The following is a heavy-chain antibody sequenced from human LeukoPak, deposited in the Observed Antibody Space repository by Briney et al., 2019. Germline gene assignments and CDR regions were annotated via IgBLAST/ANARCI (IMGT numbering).Heavy chain of an antibody. CDR3: ARRYDFWSGYLDY. CDR2: ITSSSSTI. J-gene: IGHJ4*02. CDR1: GFTFSSYS. Sequence: GGSLRLSCAASGFTFSSYSMNWVRQDPGKGLEWISYITSSSSTIYSADSVKGRFTISRDNAKNSLYLQMNSLRDEDTAVYYCARRYDFWSGYLDYWGQGTLVTVSS. D-gene: IGHD3-3*01. V-gene: IGHV3-48*02.